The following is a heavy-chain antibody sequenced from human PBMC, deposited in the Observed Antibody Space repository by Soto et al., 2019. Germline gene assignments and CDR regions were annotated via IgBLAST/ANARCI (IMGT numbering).Heavy chain of an antibody. J-gene: IGHJ4*02. V-gene: IGHV1-18*01. CDR1: GYAFTTYG. D-gene: IGHD1-1*01. Sequence: QVNLVQSGAEVKKPGASVKVSCKGSGYAFTTYGITWVRQAPGQGLEWMGWISAHNGNTNYAQKLQGRVTVTRDTSTSPAYMELRSLGSDDTAVDYWARGRYGDYWGQGALVTVSS. CDR3: ARGRYGDY. CDR2: ISAHNGNT.